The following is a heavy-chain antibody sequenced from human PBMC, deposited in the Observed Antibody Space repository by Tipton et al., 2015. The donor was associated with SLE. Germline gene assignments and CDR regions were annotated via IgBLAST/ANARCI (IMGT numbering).Heavy chain of an antibody. D-gene: IGHD2-2*02. CDR1: GYSISSGYS. Sequence: TLSLTCTVSGYSISSGYSWGWIRQPPGKGLEWIGSMFHGGGTYYSPPLKRRVTISVDPPKNHFSLKLSSATAADTAVYHCASSQYCSDSSCYSFDYWRQGPLVTVSS. CDR2: MFHGGGT. V-gene: IGHV4-38-2*02. CDR3: ASSQYCSDSSCYSFDY. J-gene: IGHJ4*02.